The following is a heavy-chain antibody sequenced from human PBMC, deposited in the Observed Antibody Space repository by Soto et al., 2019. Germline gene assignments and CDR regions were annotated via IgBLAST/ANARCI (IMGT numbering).Heavy chain of an antibody. J-gene: IGHJ1*01. CDR3: AKEGDSITRKEPLEY. CDR2: ISSSGSTI. V-gene: IGHV3-48*03. CDR1: GFPFTSYE. Sequence: PAGGLGLSCAASGFPFTSYEMNWVRPAPGKGLEWVSYISSSGSTIYYADAVKGRFTNGRDNAKNSLDLQTTSMSDEHTAVYYCAKEGDSITRKEPLEYWGQGSLVTVSS. D-gene: IGHD2-2*01.